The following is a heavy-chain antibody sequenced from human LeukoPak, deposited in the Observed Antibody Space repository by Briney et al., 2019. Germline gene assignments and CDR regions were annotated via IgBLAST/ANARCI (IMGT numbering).Heavy chain of an antibody. CDR1: GFTFDDYA. J-gene: IGHJ3*02. V-gene: IGHV3-9*03. CDR2: ISWNSGSI. D-gene: IGHD3-10*01. CDR3: AKVATFGDNDDAFDI. Sequence: PGGSLRLSCAASGFTFDDYAMHWVRQAPGKGLEWVSGISWNSGSIGYADSVKGRFTISRDNAKNSLYLQMNSLRAEDMALYYCAKVATFGDNDDAFDIWGQGTMVTVSS.